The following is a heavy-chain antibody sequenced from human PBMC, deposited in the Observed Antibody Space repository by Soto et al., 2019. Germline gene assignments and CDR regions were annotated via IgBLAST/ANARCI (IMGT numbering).Heavy chain of an antibody. CDR1: GTSISSNFW. J-gene: IGHJ4*02. CDR2: AHPSGTT. D-gene: IGHD6-19*01. V-gene: IGHV4-4*02. CDR3: ARHVGVAGTRGFDY. Sequence: QVQLQESGPGLVKPSGTLSLTCAVSGTSISSNFWWSWVRQPPGKGLEWIGEAHPSGTTNCNPSLESRVTISVDKSNNQLSLNLNSLTAADTAVFFCARHVGVAGTRGFDYWGQGVLVAVSS.